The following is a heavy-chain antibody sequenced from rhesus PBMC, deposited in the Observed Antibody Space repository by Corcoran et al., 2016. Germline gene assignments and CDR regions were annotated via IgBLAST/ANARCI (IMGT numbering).Heavy chain of an antibody. CDR2: IYVSSTST. D-gene: IGHD6S26*01. V-gene: IGHV4S10*01. J-gene: IGHJ4*01. CDR1: GGSISDSYR. Sequence: QVQLQESGPGVVKPSETLSLTCAVSGGSISDSYRWSWIRQPPGKGLEWIVYIYVSSTSTNYNPSLKSRVTISKDTSKNQFSLKLSSVTAADTAVYYCARNSYGAAGHWGQGVLVTVSS. CDR3: ARNSYGAAGH.